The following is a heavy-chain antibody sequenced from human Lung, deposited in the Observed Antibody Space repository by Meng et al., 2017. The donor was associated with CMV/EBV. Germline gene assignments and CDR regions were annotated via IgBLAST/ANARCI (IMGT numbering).Heavy chain of an antibody. Sequence: ASXXVSXKASGYTFTSYGISWVRQAPGQGLEWMGWISAYNGNTNYAQKLQGRVTMTTDTSTSTVYMELRSLRSDDTAVYYCARNRYCSSTSCYFDYWGQGXLVTVSS. CDR2: ISAYNGNT. CDR3: ARNRYCSSTSCYFDY. D-gene: IGHD2-2*01. CDR1: GYTFTSYG. V-gene: IGHV1-18*01. J-gene: IGHJ4*02.